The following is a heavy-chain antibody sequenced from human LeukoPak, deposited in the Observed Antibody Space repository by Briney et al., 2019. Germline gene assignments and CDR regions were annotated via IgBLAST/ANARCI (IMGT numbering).Heavy chain of an antibody. V-gene: IGHV1-69*06. D-gene: IGHD2-21*02. CDR3: AGVVTPRRSFDY. CDR1: GGTFIIYA. J-gene: IGHJ4*02. Sequence: SVTVSFKASGGTFIIYAISWVRQAPGQGLEWMGGIIPIFGTANYAQKFQGRVTITADKSTSTAYMELSSVTAADTAVYYCAGVVTPRRSFDYWGQGTLVTVSS. CDR2: IIPIFGTA.